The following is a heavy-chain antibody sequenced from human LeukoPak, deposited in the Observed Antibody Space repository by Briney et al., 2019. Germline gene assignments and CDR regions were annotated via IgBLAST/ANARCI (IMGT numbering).Heavy chain of an antibody. CDR2: ISSSSSYI. Sequence: GGSLRLSCAASGFTFSSYSMNWVRQAPGKGLEWVSSISSSSSYIYYADSVKGRFTISRDNAKNSLYLQMNSLRAEDTAVYYCARESGYSSSPENAFDIWGQGTMVTVSS. CDR3: ARESGYSSSPENAFDI. CDR1: GFTFSSYS. D-gene: IGHD6-13*01. V-gene: IGHV3-21*01. J-gene: IGHJ3*02.